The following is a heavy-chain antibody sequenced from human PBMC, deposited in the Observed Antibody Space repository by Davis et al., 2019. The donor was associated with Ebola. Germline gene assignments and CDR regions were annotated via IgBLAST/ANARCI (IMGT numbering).Heavy chain of an antibody. D-gene: IGHD6-13*01. CDR3: ARGSSSWYFDFDY. CDR2: IYPGDSDT. V-gene: IGHV5-51*01. J-gene: IGHJ4*02. Sequence: GESLKISCKGPGYSFTSYWIGWVRQMPGKGLEWMGIIYPGDSDTRYSPSFQGQVTISADKSISTAYLQWSSLKASDTAMYYCARGSSSWYFDFDYWGQGTLVTVSS. CDR1: GYSFTSYW.